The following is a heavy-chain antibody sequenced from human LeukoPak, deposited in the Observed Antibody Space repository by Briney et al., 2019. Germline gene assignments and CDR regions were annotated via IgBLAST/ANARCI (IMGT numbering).Heavy chain of an antibody. V-gene: IGHV3-21*01. Sequence: PGGSLRLSCAASGFTFSSYSMNWVRQAPGKGLEWVSSISSSSSYIYYADSVKGRFTISGDNAKNSLYLQMNSLRAEDTAVYYCARDRVGNSYLFDSWGQGTLVTVSS. CDR1: GFTFSSYS. J-gene: IGHJ4*02. CDR3: ARDRVGNSYLFDS. CDR2: ISSSSSYI. D-gene: IGHD6-6*01.